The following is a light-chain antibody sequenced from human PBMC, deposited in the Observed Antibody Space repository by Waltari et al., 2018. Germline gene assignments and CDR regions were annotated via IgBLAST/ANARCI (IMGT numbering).Light chain of an antibody. Sequence: ENVLTQSPGTLSLSPGERATLSCRASQIVSSSFLAWYQLKPGQVPRRLIYAASTRATGIPDRFSGSGSGTGFTLSISRLEPEDSAVYYCQQYGDSPPTFGQGTKVEI. CDR2: AAS. J-gene: IGKJ1*01. CDR1: QIVSSSF. CDR3: QQYGDSPPT. V-gene: IGKV3-20*01.